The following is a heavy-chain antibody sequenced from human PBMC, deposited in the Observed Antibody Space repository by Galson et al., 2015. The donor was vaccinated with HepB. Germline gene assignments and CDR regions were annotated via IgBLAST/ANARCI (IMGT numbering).Heavy chain of an antibody. D-gene: IGHD3-3*01. CDR1: GFTFSTYA. CDR3: ARDSRATFGEPNWFDP. Sequence: SLRLSCAATGFTFSTYAMSWVRQAPGKGLEWVSSISGTAVSTYHADSVKGRFIISRDNAKNSLYLQVNSLRVEDTAVYYCARDSRATFGEPNWFDPWGQGTLVIVSS. V-gene: IGHV3-23*01. J-gene: IGHJ5*02. CDR2: ISGTAVST.